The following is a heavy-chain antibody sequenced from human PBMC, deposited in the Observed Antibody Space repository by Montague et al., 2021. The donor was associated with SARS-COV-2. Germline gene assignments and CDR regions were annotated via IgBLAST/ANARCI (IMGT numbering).Heavy chain of an antibody. CDR2: IDWDDDK. V-gene: IGHV2-70*11. CDR1: GFSLSTSGMC. CDR3: ARMANSIAVAGFFEY. J-gene: IGHJ4*02. Sequence: PALGKPTQTLTLTCTFSGFSLSTSGMCVSWIRQPPGKALEWLARIDWDDDKYYSTSLQTRLTISKDTSNNEVVLKLTNLDPVDTATYYCARMANSIAVAGFFEYWGQGTHVTVSS. D-gene: IGHD6-19*01.